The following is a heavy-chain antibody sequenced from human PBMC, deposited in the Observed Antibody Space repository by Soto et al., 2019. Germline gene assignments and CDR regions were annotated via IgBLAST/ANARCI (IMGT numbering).Heavy chain of an antibody. CDR2: IIPIFGTA. V-gene: IGHV1-69*06. Sequence: QVQLVQSGAEVKKPGSSVKVSCKASGGTFSSYAISWVRQAPGQGLEWMGGIIPIFGTANYAQKFQGRVTITSDKSTSPAYMELSSLRSEDTAVYYCARDGVVVPAANLYYYYGMDVWGQGTTVTVSS. CDR1: GGTFSSYA. CDR3: ARDGVVVPAANLYYYYGMDV. J-gene: IGHJ6*02. D-gene: IGHD2-2*01.